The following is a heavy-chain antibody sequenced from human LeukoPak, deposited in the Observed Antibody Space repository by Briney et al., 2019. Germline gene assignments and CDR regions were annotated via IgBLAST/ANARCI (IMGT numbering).Heavy chain of an antibody. Sequence: ASVQVSCKASGYTFTGYYMHWVRQAPGQGLEWMGWINPNSGGTNYAQKFQGRVTMTRDTSISTAYMELSRLRSDDTAVYYCARDLTGTTGWFDPWGQGNLVTVSS. CDR2: INPNSGGT. CDR3: ARDLTGTTGWFDP. CDR1: GYTFTGYY. D-gene: IGHD1-7*01. J-gene: IGHJ5*02. V-gene: IGHV1-2*02.